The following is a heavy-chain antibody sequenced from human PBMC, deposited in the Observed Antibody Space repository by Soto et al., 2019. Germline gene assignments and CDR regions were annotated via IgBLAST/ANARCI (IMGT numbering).Heavy chain of an antibody. CDR3: ARDNGYSYGPYFDY. D-gene: IGHD5-18*01. V-gene: IGHV1-18*01. J-gene: IGHJ4*02. Sequence: QVQLVQSGAEVKKPGASVKVSCKASGYTFSNYGISWVRQAPGQGLEWMGWVSGYKDNTDYAQKFQGRVTMTTDTSMSTAYMEVRSLTSDDTAVYYCARDNGYSYGPYFDYWGQVTVVTVSS. CDR2: VSGYKDNT. CDR1: GYTFSNYG.